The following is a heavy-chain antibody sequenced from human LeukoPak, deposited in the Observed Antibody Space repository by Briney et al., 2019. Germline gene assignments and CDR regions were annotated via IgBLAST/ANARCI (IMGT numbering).Heavy chain of an antibody. D-gene: IGHD5-18*01. J-gene: IGHJ6*03. CDR1: GGFISSYY. CDR2: IYTSGST. V-gene: IGHV4-4*07. CDR3: ARDNPIQLWLGPYYYYMDV. Sequence: SETLSLTCTVSGGFISSYYWSWIRQPAGKGLEWIGRIYTSGSTNYNPSLKSRVTMSVDTSKNQFSLKLSSVTAADTAVYYCARDNPIQLWLGPYYYYMDVWGKGTTVTVSS.